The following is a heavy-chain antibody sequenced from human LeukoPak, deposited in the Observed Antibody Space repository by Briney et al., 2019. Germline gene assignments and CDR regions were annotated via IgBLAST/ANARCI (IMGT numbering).Heavy chain of an antibody. CDR3: AGAAAGTQAEYFQH. CDR2: MNPNSGNT. D-gene: IGHD6-19*01. Sequence: GASVKVSCKASGYTFTSYDINWVRQATGQGLEWMGWMNPNSGNTGYAQKFQGRVTMTRNTSISTAYMELSSLRSEDTAVYYCAGAAAGTQAEYFQHWGQGNLGTVSS. V-gene: IGHV1-8*01. J-gene: IGHJ1*01. CDR1: GYTFTSYD.